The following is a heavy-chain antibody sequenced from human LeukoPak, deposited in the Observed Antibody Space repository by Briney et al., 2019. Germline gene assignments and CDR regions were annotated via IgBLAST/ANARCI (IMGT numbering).Heavy chain of an antibody. CDR2: INPNSGGT. CDR1: GYTFTSYD. D-gene: IGHD3-22*01. V-gene: IGHV1-2*02. Sequence: ASVKVSCKASGYTFTSYDINWVRQATGQGLEWMGWINPNSGGTNYAQKFQGRVTMTRDTSISTAYMELSRLRSDDTAVYYCARGAYYYDSSGYYRKFDYWGQGTLVTVSS. CDR3: ARGAYYYDSSGYYRKFDY. J-gene: IGHJ4*02.